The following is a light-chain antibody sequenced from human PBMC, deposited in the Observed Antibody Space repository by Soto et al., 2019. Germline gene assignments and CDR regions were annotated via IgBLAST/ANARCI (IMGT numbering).Light chain of an antibody. CDR3: QQYYSTPLA. CDR2: WAS. J-gene: IGKJ1*01. Sequence: DIVMTQSPDSLAVSLGERATINCKSSQSVLYSSNNKNYLAWYQQKPRQPLKLLIYWASTRESRVPDRFSGSGSGTDFTLTISSLQAEDVAVYYCQQYYSTPLAFGQGTKVEIK. V-gene: IGKV4-1*01. CDR1: QSVLYSSNNKNY.